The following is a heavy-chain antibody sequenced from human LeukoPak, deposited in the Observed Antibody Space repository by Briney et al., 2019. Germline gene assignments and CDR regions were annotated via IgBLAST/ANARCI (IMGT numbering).Heavy chain of an antibody. CDR1: GFTFSSYA. Sequence: GRSLRLSCAASGFTFSSYAMHWVRPAPGKGLEWVAVILYDGRNKYYAHSVKGRFTISREKSKNTLYLQMNSLRGEDTAVYYIARDLKAYIGVVVAATPGYWGQGTLVTVSS. CDR3: ARDLKAYIGVVVAATPGY. D-gene: IGHD2-15*01. J-gene: IGHJ4*02. V-gene: IGHV3-30-3*01. CDR2: ILYDGRNK.